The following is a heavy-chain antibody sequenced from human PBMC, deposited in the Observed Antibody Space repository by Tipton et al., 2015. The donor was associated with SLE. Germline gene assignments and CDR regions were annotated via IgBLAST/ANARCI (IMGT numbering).Heavy chain of an antibody. V-gene: IGHV3-11*01. CDR1: GFTFSDYY. Sequence: SLRLSCAASGFTFSDYYMSWIRQAPGKGLEWVSYISSSGSTIYNADSVKGRFIISRDNAKNSLYLQMNSLRAEDTAVYYCASRRTQFRDRDAFDIWGQGTMVTVSS. J-gene: IGHJ3*02. CDR2: ISSSGSTI. CDR3: ASRRTQFRDRDAFDI. D-gene: IGHD5-24*01.